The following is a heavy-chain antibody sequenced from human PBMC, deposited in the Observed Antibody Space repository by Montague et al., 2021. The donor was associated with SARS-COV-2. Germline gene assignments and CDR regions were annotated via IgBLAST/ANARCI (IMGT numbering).Heavy chain of an antibody. D-gene: IGHD2/OR15-2a*01. V-gene: IGHV4-4*07. CDR1: GDSITPYGDSIGGYF. Sequence: SETLSLTCSVSGDSITPYGDSIGGYFWSWIRQPAGKGLEWIGRIYANGNFDYNPSLNSRVSMSMDTSKQEFSMRLISVTAADTAVYYCARDAYYFGPGRENHGAFDPRGQGILVTGSS. J-gene: IGHJ5*02. CDR3: ARDAYYFGPGRENHGAFDP. CDR2: IYANGNF.